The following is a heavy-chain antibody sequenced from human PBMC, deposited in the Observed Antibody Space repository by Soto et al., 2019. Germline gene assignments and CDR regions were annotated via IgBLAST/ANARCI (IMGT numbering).Heavy chain of an antibody. CDR1: GFTFSSYW. Sequence: GGSLRLSCAASGFTFSSYWMSWVRQAPGKGLEWVANIKQDGSEKYYVDSVKGRFTISRDNAKNSLYLQMNSLRAEDTAVYYCARAPEEGRIAAAGTFDYWGQGTLVTGSS. V-gene: IGHV3-7*01. CDR3: ARAPEEGRIAAAGTFDY. J-gene: IGHJ4*02. CDR2: IKQDGSEK. D-gene: IGHD6-13*01.